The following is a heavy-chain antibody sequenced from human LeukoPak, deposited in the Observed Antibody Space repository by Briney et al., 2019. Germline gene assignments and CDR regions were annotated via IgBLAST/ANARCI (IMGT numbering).Heavy chain of an antibody. CDR3: ATVKRELLAYAFDI. V-gene: IGHV1-24*01. D-gene: IGHD1-26*01. J-gene: IGHJ3*02. Sequence: ASVTVSCKVSGYTLTELSMHWVRQAPGKGLELMGGFDPEDGETIYAQKFQGRVTMTEDTSTDTAYMELSSLRSEDTAVYYCATVKRELLAYAFDIWGQGTMVTVSS. CDR1: GYTLTELS. CDR2: FDPEDGET.